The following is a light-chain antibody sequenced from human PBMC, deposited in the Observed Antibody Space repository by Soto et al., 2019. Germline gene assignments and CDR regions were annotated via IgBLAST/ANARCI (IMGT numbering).Light chain of an antibody. Sequence: AIQLTQSPSSLSASIGDRVTITCRASQGISSALAWYQQKPGKPPKLLIYDASTLESGVPSSFSGSGSGTDFTLTISGLQPEDFATYYCQHFSDYPRTLGQGTRLEIK. V-gene: IGKV1D-13*01. CDR3: QHFSDYPRT. CDR1: QGISSA. CDR2: DAS. J-gene: IGKJ5*01.